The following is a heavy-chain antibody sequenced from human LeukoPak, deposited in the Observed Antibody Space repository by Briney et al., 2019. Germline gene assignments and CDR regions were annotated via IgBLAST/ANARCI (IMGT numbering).Heavy chain of an antibody. V-gene: IGHV4-31*03. J-gene: IGHJ3*02. CDR3: ARGGGHSDAFDI. CDR1: GGSISSGGSF. Sequence: SETLCLTCTVPGGSISSGGSFWSWISQHPGKGLEWLGYISYSGSAYYNPSLKSGAILSVDTTKNRFSLKLSSVSAADTAVYYCARGGGHSDAFDIWGPGKMGTVSP. CDR2: ISYSGSA.